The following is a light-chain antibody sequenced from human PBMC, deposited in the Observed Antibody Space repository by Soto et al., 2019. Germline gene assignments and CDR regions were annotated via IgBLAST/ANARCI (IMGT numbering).Light chain of an antibody. V-gene: IGLV1-47*02. Sequence: QSVLTRPPSASGTPGQRVTISCSGSNSNVETNYVYWYQQVAGTAPKLLIYSNDQRPSGVPDRFSASKSGTSASLDISGLRSEDEADYYCSANDDSLGGPVFGGGTKLTVL. J-gene: IGLJ2*01. CDR2: SND. CDR1: NSNVETNY. CDR3: SANDDSLGGPV.